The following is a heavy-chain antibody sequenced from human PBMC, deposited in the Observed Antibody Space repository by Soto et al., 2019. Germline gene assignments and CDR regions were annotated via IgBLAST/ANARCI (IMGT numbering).Heavy chain of an antibody. J-gene: IGHJ6*02. Sequence: SETLSLTCTVSGGSISCYYWSWIRQPAGKGLEWIGRIYTSGSTNYNPSLKSRVTMSVDTSKNQFSLKLSSVTAADTAVYYCAGSGYYYYYYYGMDVWGQGTTVTVSS. D-gene: IGHD3-22*01. CDR2: IYTSGST. CDR1: GGSISCYY. V-gene: IGHV4-4*07. CDR3: AGSGYYYYYYYGMDV.